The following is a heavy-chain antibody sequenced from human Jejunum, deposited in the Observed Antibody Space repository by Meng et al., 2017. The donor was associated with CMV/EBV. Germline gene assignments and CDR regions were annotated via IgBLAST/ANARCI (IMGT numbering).Heavy chain of an antibody. V-gene: IGHV3-23*01. CDR1: GFSFRNFD. Sequence: SRRLSCAASGFSFRNFDMSWARQAPGKGLEWVATITGSGSRTHYADSVKGRFTISRDNSKNTLYLQINSLRVEDTAIYYCDASDYWGQGTQVTVSS. CDR2: ITGSGSRT. D-gene: IGHD6-6*01. J-gene: IGHJ4*02. CDR3: DASDY.